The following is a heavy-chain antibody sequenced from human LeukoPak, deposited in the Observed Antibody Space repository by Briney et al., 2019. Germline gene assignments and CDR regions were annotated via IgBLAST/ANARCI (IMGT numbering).Heavy chain of an antibody. V-gene: IGHV6-1*01. D-gene: IGHD2-2*01. CDR2: AYYRSKWYN. Sequence: SPTLSLTFAISGDSVSINSAAWNWVRQSPSRGLEWLGRAYYRSKWYNNYAMSVKSRITINPDTSKNQFSLQLNSVTPEDTAVYYCARDRCTSSSCPNNWIHPWGGGTLVTVSS. CDR3: ARDRCTSSSCPNNWIHP. J-gene: IGHJ5*02. CDR1: GDSVSINSAA.